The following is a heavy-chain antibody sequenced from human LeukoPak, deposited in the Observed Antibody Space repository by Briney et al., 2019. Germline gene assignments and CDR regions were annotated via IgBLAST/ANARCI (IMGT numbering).Heavy chain of an antibody. CDR3: ARDNDPDYSSSPGWFDS. CDR1: GLSFSDYA. D-gene: IGHD6-6*01. CDR2: ISSDGGNK. J-gene: IGHJ5*01. Sequence: GGSLRLSCAAPGLSFSDYAMNWVRRAPGKGLEWVAVISSDGGNKFYADSVKGRFTVSRDNSRNTLYLQMNSLTVEDTAVYYCARDNDPDYSSSPGWFDSWGQGTLVTVSS. V-gene: IGHV3-30-3*01.